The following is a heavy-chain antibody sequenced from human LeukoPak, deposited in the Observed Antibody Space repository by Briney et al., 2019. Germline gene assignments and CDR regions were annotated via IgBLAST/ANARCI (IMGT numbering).Heavy chain of an antibody. D-gene: IGHD6-19*01. V-gene: IGHV3-53*01. CDR3: ARDSGWYNMDV. J-gene: IGHJ6*03. CDR1: GFTVSSNY. Sequence: GGSLRLSCAASGFTVSSNYMSWVRQAPGKGLEWASVIYSGGSTYYADSVKGRFTISRDNSKNTLYLQMNSLRAEDTAVYYCARDSGWYNMDVWGKGTTVTVSS. CDR2: IYSGGST.